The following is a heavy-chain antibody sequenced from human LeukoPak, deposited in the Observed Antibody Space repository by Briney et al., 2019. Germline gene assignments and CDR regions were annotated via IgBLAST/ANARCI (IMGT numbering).Heavy chain of an antibody. D-gene: IGHD4-11*01. CDR3: ARDLLFSKVRYFDY. CDR2: INSDGSST. J-gene: IGHJ4*02. V-gene: IGHV3-74*01. CDR1: GSTFSSYW. Sequence: GGSLRLSCAASGSTFSSYWMHWVRQAPGKGLVGVSRINSDGSSTSYADSVKGRFTISRDNAKNTLYLQMNSLRAEDTAVYYCARDLLFSKVRYFDYWGQGTLVTVSS.